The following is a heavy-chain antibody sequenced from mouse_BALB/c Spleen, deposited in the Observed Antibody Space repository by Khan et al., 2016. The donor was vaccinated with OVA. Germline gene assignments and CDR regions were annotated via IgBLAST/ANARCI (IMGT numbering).Heavy chain of an antibody. Sequence: VQLQESGAELMKPGASVKISCKATGYSFRSYWMEWVKQRPGHGLEWIGEILPGTGGTNYNEKFKGKATFTADTSSNTAYMQLSSLTSEDSAVYYCARPYYADYWGQGTTLSVSS. CDR1: GYSFRSYW. D-gene: IGHD2-10*01. CDR2: ILPGTGGT. CDR3: ARPYYADY. J-gene: IGHJ2*01. V-gene: IGHV1-9*01.